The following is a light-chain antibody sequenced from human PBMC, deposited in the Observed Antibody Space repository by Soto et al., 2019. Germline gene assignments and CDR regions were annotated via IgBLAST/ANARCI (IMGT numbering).Light chain of an antibody. Sequence: QSVLTQPASVSGYPGQSITISCTGTGRAIGGYDFVSWSQQPHPGTAPKLLIYEVSYRPSGVSNRFSGSKSGNTASLTISGLQAEDEGDYYCTSYTTSRTWVFGGGTKLTVL. J-gene: IGLJ3*02. CDR2: EVS. CDR1: GRAIGGYDF. CDR3: TSYTTSRTWV. V-gene: IGLV2-14*01.